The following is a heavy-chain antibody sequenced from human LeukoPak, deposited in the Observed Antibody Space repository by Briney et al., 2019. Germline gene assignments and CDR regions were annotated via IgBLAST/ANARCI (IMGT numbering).Heavy chain of an antibody. J-gene: IGHJ4*02. Sequence: SETLSLTCTVSGGSISSGGYYWSWIRQHPGKGLEWIGYIYYSGSTNYNPSLKSRVTISVDTSKNQFSLKLSSVTAADTAVYYCVGVDTALVPLDSWGQGTLVTVSS. D-gene: IGHD5-18*01. CDR1: GGSISSGGYY. CDR3: VGVDTALVPLDS. CDR2: IYYSGST. V-gene: IGHV4-61*08.